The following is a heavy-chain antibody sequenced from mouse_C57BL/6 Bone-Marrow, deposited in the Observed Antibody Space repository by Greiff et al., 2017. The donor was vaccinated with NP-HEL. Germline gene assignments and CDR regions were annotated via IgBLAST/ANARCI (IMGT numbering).Heavy chain of an antibody. CDR2: IHPNSGST. CDR3: ARFYRFYAMDY. Sequence: QVQLLQPGAELVKPGASVKLSCKASGYTFTSYWMHWVKQRPGQGLEWIGMIHPNSGSTNYNEKFKSKATLTVDKSSSTAYMQLSSLTSEDAAVYYCARFYRFYAMDYWGQGTSVTVSS. CDR1: GYTFTSYW. D-gene: IGHD2-1*01. V-gene: IGHV1-64*01. J-gene: IGHJ4*01.